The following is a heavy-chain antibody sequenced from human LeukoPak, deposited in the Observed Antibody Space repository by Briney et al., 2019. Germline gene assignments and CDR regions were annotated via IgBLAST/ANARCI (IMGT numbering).Heavy chain of an antibody. CDR2: IWYDGSNK. D-gene: IGHD3-16*02. CDR1: GFTFSSYG. J-gene: IGHJ4*02. V-gene: IGHV3-33*01. CDR3: ARTTFGGVIGYFDY. Sequence: GGSLRLSCAASGFTFSSYGMHWVRQAPGKGLEWVAVIWYDGSNKYYADSVKGRFTISRDNSKNTLYLQMNSLRAGDTAVYYCARTTFGGVIGYFDYWGQGTLVTVSS.